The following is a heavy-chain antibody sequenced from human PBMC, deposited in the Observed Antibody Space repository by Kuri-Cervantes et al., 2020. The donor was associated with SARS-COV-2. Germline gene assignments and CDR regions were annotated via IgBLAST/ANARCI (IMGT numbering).Heavy chain of an antibody. D-gene: IGHD3-3*01. J-gene: IGHJ4*02. V-gene: IGHV4-39*01. Sequence: SETLSLTCTVSGGSISSSSYYWGWIRQPPGKGLEWIGSIYYSGSTNYNPSLKSRVTISVDTSKNQFSLKLSSVTAADTAVYYCARQRGGFLEWLLYYGYWGQGTLVTVSS. CDR2: IYYSGST. CDR3: ARQRGGFLEWLLYYGY. CDR1: GGSISSSSYY.